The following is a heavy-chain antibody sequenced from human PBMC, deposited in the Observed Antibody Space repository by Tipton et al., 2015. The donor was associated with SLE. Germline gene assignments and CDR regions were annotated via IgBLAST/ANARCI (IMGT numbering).Heavy chain of an antibody. V-gene: IGHV4-39*01. D-gene: IGHD4-11*01. Sequence: TLSLTCTVSGGSISSTDYHWGWIRQPPGRGLEWIGSFFYSGSTHYNPSLKSRVTISVDMSKNQFSLMLTSVTAADTAFYYCARQFPTTLYWYFDLWGRGTLVTVSS. CDR1: GGSISSTDYH. J-gene: IGHJ2*01. CDR2: FFYSGST. CDR3: ARQFPTTLYWYFDL.